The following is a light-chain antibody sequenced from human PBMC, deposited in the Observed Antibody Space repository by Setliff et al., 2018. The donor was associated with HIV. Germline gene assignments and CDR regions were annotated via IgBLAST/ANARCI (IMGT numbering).Light chain of an antibody. Sequence: QSALPQPRSVSGSPGQSVTISCTGTSSDVGGYNYVSWYQQHPGKAPKLMIYDVSNRPSGVSNRFSGSKSGNTASLTISGLQAEDEADYYCSSYTSSSTSYVFGTGTKVTVL. CDR3: SSYTSSSTSYV. J-gene: IGLJ1*01. V-gene: IGLV2-14*01. CDR1: SSDVGGYNY. CDR2: DVS.